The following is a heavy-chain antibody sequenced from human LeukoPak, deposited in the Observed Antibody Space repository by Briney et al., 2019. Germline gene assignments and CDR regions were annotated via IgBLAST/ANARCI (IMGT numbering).Heavy chain of an antibody. V-gene: IGHV3-23*01. J-gene: IGHJ4*02. CDR1: GFTFSSYA. CDR3: AKDRRSNGD. D-gene: IGHD4-17*01. Sequence: PGGSLTLSCAASGFTFSSYAMSWGRQAPGKGLEWVSAISGSGGSTYHADTVKGRFTISRDNSKNTLYLQMNSLRAWDTAVYYCAKDRRSNGDWGQGTLTAVSS. CDR2: ISGSGGST.